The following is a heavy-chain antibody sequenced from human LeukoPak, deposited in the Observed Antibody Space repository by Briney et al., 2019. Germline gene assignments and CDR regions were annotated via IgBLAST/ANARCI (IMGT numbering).Heavy chain of an antibody. J-gene: IGHJ4*02. V-gene: IGHV3-53*01. D-gene: IGHD6-6*01. Sequence: PGGSLRLSCAASGFTVSSNYMSWVRQAPGKGLEWVSVIYSGGSTYYADSVKGRFTISRDNSKNTLYLQMNSLRAEDTAVYYCAKGDSSSSGYFDYWGQGTLVTVSS. CDR1: GFTVSSNY. CDR2: IYSGGST. CDR3: AKGDSSSSGYFDY.